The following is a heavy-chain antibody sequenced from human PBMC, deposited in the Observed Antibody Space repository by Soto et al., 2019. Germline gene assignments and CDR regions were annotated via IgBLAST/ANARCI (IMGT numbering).Heavy chain of an antibody. CDR1: GFTVSSNX. J-gene: IGHJ4*02. CDR3: ARGLRSPYYYGSGSYSPLDY. Sequence: GGSLRLSCXASGFTVSSNXMSXVRQAPGKGLEWVSXIYSGGSTYCADSVKGPFTISRDNSKNTLYLQMNGLRAEDTAVYYCARGLRSPYYYGSGSYSPLDYWGQGTLVTVSS. V-gene: IGHV3-53*01. CDR2: IYSGGST. D-gene: IGHD3-10*01.